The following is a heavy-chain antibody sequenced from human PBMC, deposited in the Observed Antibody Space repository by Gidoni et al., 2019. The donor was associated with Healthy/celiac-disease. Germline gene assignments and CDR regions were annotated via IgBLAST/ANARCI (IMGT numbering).Heavy chain of an antibody. CDR1: GGTFSSYA. V-gene: IGHV1-69*01. Sequence: QVQLVQSGAEVKKPGSSVKVSCKASGGTFSSYAISWVLQAPGQGPDWMGGIIPIFGTANYAQKFQGRVTITADESTSTAYMELSSMRSEETGVYYCARLGVVGATRHCFDYWGQGTLVTVSS. CDR2: IIPIFGTA. J-gene: IGHJ4*02. D-gene: IGHD1-26*01. CDR3: ARLGVVGATRHCFDY.